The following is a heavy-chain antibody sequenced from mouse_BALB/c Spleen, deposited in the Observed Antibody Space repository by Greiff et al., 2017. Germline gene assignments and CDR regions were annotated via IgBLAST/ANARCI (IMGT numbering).Heavy chain of an antibody. CDR2: ISSGGGST. J-gene: IGHJ3*01. D-gene: IGHD2-2*01. CDR3: ARHRGYDRAGALAY. CDR1: GFAFSSYD. Sequence: EVQLVESGGGLVKPGGSLKLSCAASGFAFSSYDMSWVRQTPEKRLEWVAYISSGGGSTYYPDTVKGRFTISRDNAKNTLYLQMSSLKSEDTAMYYCARHRGYDRAGALAYWGQGTLVTVSA. V-gene: IGHV5-12-1*01.